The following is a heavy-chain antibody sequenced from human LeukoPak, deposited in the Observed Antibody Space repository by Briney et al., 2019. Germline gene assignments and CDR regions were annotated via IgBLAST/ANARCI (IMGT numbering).Heavy chain of an antibody. CDR3: ARPYHSGSYDY. V-gene: IGHV1-18*04. D-gene: IGHD6-19*01. Sequence: ASVKVSCKASGYTFTGYYMHWVRQAPGQGLEWMGWISGYNGNTNYAQKFQGRVTMTTDTSTTTAYMELRSLRSDDTAVYYCARPYHSGSYDYWGQGTLVTVSS. J-gene: IGHJ4*02. CDR1: GYTFTGYY. CDR2: ISGYNGNT.